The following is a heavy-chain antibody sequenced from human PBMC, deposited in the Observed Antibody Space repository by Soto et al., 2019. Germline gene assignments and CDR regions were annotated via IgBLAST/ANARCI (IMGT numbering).Heavy chain of an antibody. CDR1: GFTFSNYG. D-gene: IGHD5-18*01. CDR3: AKDRKGVRGSSYGHNWFDP. CDR2: ISYDGSNK. Sequence: QVQLVESGGGVVQPGRSLRLSCAASGFTFSNYGMHWVRQAPGKGREWVAIISYDGSNKNYADSVKGRFTISRDNSKNTLFLQLNSLRPEDTAVYYCAKDRKGVRGSSYGHNWFDPWGQGTLVTVSS. J-gene: IGHJ5*02. V-gene: IGHV3-30*18.